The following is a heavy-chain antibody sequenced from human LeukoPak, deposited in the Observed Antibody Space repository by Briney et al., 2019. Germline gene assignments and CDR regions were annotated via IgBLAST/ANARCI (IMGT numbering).Heavy chain of an antibody. CDR3: ARDFGSNTAMVKDDAFDI. D-gene: IGHD5-18*01. V-gene: IGHV3-21*01. CDR2: ISSSSSYI. Sequence: GGSLRLSCAASGFTFSSYSMNWVRQAPGKGLEWVSSISSSSSYIYYADSVKGRFTISRDNAKNSLYLQTNSLRAEDTAVYHCARDFGSNTAMVKDDAFDIWGQGTMVTVSS. J-gene: IGHJ3*02. CDR1: GFTFSSYS.